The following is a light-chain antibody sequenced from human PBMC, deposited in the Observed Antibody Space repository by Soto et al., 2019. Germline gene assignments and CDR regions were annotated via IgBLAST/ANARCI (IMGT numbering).Light chain of an antibody. CDR3: QQYGRT. J-gene: IGKJ4*01. CDR1: QSVGSSY. Sequence: EVVLSQSAATLSLSPGERATLSCRASQSVGSSYLAWYQQKPGQPPRLLIYGASSRATGIPDRFSGSGSGTDFTLTISRLEPEDSAVYYCQQYGRTFGGGTKV. CDR2: GAS. V-gene: IGKV3-20*01.